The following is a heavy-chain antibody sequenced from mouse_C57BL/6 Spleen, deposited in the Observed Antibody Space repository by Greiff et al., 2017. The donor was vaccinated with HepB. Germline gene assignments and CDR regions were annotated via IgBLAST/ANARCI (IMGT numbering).Heavy chain of an antibody. CDR1: GFTFSSYA. J-gene: IGHJ4*01. Sequence: DVKLVESGGGLVKPGGSLKLSCAASGFTFSSYAMSWVRQTPEKRLEWVATISDGGSYTYYPDNVKGRFTISRDNAKNNLYLQMSHLKSEDTAMYYCARDDGSSYDYYAMDYWGQGTSVTVSS. D-gene: IGHD1-1*01. V-gene: IGHV5-4*01. CDR2: ISDGGSYT. CDR3: ARDDGSSYDYYAMDY.